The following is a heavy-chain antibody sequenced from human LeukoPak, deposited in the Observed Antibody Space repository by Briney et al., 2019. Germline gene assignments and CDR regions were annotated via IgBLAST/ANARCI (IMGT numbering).Heavy chain of an antibody. Sequence: SETLSLTCTVSGGSISSYYWSWIRQPAGKGLEWIGRIYTSGSTNYNPSLKSRVTMSVDTSKNQFSLKPSSVTAADTAVYYCARLSLGGRDGVGALDYWGQGTLVTVSS. D-gene: IGHD1-26*01. CDR2: IYTSGST. J-gene: IGHJ4*02. V-gene: IGHV4-4*07. CDR3: ARLSLGGRDGVGALDY. CDR1: GGSISSYY.